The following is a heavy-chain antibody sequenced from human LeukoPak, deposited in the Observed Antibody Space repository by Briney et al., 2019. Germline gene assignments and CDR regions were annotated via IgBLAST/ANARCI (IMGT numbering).Heavy chain of an antibody. D-gene: IGHD3-3*01. CDR3: ARQNYDFWSGPPALFDP. J-gene: IGHJ5*02. Sequence: NTSETLSLTCTVSGGSISSSSYYWGWIRQPPGKGLEWIGSIYYSGSTYYNSSLKSRVTISVDTSKNQFSLKLSSVTAADTAVYYCARQNYDFWSGPPALFDPWGQGTLVTVSS. CDR1: GGSISSSSYY. V-gene: IGHV4-39*01. CDR2: IYYSGST.